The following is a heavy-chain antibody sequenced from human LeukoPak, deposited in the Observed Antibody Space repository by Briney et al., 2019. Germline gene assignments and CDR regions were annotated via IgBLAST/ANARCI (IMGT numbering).Heavy chain of an antibody. D-gene: IGHD5-18*01. CDR3: ARAVVSGYSYGFDY. Sequence: SVKVFCKASGGTFSSYAISWARQAPGQGLEWMGGIIPIFGTANYAQKFQGRVTITADESTSTAYMELSSLRSEDTAVYYCARAVVSGYSYGFDYWGQGTLVTVSS. V-gene: IGHV1-69*01. J-gene: IGHJ4*02. CDR2: IIPIFGTA. CDR1: GGTFSSYA.